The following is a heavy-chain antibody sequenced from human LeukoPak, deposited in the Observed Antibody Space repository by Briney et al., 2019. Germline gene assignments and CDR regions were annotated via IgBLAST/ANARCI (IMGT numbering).Heavy chain of an antibody. J-gene: IGHJ4*02. CDR1: GFTFSSYA. CDR3: AKGQQWLVGPNFDY. CDR2: ISGSGGST. D-gene: IGHD6-19*01. V-gene: IGHV3-23*01. Sequence: GGSLRLSCAASGFTFSSYAMSWVRQAPGKGLEWASAISGSGGSTYYADSVKGRFTISRDSSKNTLYLQMNSLRAEDTAVYYCAKGQQWLVGPNFDYWGQGTLVTVSS.